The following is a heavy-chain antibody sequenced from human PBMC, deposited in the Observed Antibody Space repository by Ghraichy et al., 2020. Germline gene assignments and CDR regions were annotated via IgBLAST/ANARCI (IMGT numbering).Heavy chain of an antibody. J-gene: IGHJ1*01. CDR1: GFSFSTFY. Sequence: LSLTCAASGFSFSTFYMNWVRQAPGKGPEWVSSISSSSHYIYYADSVKGRFTISRDNAKNSLYLQMNSLRVEDTAVYYCARRMGTSGWYGYWGQGTLVTVSS. V-gene: IGHV3-21*01. CDR2: ISSSSHYI. CDR3: ARRMGTSGWYGY. D-gene: IGHD6-19*01.